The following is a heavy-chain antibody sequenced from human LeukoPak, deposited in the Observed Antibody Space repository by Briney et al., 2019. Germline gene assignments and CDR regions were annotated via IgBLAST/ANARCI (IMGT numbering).Heavy chain of an antibody. Sequence: GGSLRLSCAASGFTISSYWMSWVRQAPGKGLEWVANIKQDGSEKYYVDSVKGRFTISRDNAKNSLYLQMNSLRAEDTAVYYCARVMVYAYFDYWGQGTLVTVSS. V-gene: IGHV3-7*01. CDR2: IKQDGSEK. CDR1: GFTISSYW. J-gene: IGHJ4*02. D-gene: IGHD2-8*01. CDR3: ARVMVYAYFDY.